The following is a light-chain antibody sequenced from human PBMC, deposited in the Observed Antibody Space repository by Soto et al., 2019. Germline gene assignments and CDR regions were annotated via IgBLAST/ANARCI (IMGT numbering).Light chain of an antibody. J-gene: IGLJ1*01. Sequence: QSVLTQPRSVSGSPGQSVTISCTGTSSDVGGFDYVSWYQQHPGKAPKLIIHDVNKRPSGVPDRFSGSKSVNTASLTISGLQAADEADYYCCSYAGSYNFVFGSGTKVTVL. V-gene: IGLV2-11*01. CDR1: SSDVGGFDY. CDR3: CSYAGSYNFV. CDR2: DVN.